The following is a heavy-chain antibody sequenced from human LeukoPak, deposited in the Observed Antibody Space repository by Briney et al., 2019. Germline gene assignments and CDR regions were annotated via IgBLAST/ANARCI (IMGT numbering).Heavy chain of an antibody. J-gene: IGHJ4*02. CDR3: ARQVYSGTHYFDY. V-gene: IGHV4-39*01. CDR2: TYYSGST. Sequence: SETLSLTCTVSGGSISSRSCCWGWIRQPPGKGLEWIGTTYYSGSTYYNPSLKSRVTISVDTSKNQFSLRLSSVTAADTAVYYCARQVYSGTHYFDYWGQGTLVTVSS. CDR1: GGSISSRSCC. D-gene: IGHD1-26*01.